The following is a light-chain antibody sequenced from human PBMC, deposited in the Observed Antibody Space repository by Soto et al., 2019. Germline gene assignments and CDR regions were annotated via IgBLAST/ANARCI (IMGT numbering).Light chain of an antibody. Sequence: EMVLTQSPATLSLSPGERATLSCRARPSVINFLAWYQQKPAQAPRLVIYGAFNRATGIPARFSGSGSGTDFTLTISSLAPEDSAVSYCQQRNGWRPVTSGQGRRLEIK. CDR2: GAF. CDR3: QQRNGWRPVT. J-gene: IGKJ5*01. CDR1: PSVINF. V-gene: IGKV3-11*01.